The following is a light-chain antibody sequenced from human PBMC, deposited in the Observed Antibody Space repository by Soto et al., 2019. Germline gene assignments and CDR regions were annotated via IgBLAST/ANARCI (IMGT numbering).Light chain of an antibody. CDR1: NIGSKS. V-gene: IGLV3-21*04. CDR2: YDS. CDR3: QVWDSSSDHLV. J-gene: IGLJ2*01. Sequence: SSELTQPPSVSVAPGKTARITCGGNNIGSKSVHWYQQKPGQAPVLVIYYDSDRPSGIPERFSGSNSGNTATLTISRVEVGDEADYYCQVWDSSSDHLVFGGGTKLTVL.